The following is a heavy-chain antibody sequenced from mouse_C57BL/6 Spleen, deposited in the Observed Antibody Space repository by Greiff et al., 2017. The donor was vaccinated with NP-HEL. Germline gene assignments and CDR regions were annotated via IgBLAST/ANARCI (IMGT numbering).Heavy chain of an antibody. V-gene: IGHV1-64*01. CDR2: IHPNSGST. Sequence: QVQLQQPGAELVKPGASVKLSCKASGYTFTSYWMHWVKQRPGQGLEWIGMIHPNSGSTNYNEKFKSKATLTVDKSSSTAYMQLSSLTSEDSAVYYCARSSGSSYVNWYFDVWGTGTTVTVSS. CDR1: GYTFTSYW. CDR3: ARSSGSSYVNWYFDV. J-gene: IGHJ1*03. D-gene: IGHD1-1*01.